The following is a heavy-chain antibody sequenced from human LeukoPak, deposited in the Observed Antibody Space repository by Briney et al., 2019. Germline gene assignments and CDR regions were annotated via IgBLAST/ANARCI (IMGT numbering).Heavy chain of an antibody. V-gene: IGHV3-23*01. CDR1: GFTFSSYA. J-gene: IGHJ4*02. CDR2: ISGSGGST. CDR3: AKDQYSGSYYGQSFDY. Sequence: GGSLRLSCAASGFTFSSYAMSWVRQAPGKGLEWVSAISGSGGSTYYADSVEGRFTISRDNSKNTLYLQMNSLRAEDTAVYYCAKDQYSGSYYGQSFDYWGQGTLVTVSS. D-gene: IGHD1-26*01.